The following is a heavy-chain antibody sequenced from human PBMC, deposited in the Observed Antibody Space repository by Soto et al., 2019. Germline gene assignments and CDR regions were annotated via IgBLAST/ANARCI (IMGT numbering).Heavy chain of an antibody. CDR3: ARAGLEWLYNNPHGMDV. J-gene: IGHJ6*02. CDR2: TYYRSRWYN. CDR1: GDSVSSDSAA. D-gene: IGHD3-3*01. Sequence: SQTLSLTCAISGDSVSSDSAAWIWIRRSPSRGLEWLGRTYYRSRWYNEYAASVKSRITLNPDTSKNQISLQLNSVTPDDTAVYYFARAGLEWLYNNPHGMDVWGQGTTVTVSS. V-gene: IGHV6-1*01.